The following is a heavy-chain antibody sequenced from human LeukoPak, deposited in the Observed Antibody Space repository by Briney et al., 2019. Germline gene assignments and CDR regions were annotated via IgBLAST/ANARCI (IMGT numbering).Heavy chain of an antibody. V-gene: IGHV3-48*03. Sequence: GGSLRLSCAASGFLFSSFEVNWVRQAPGKGLEWVSYISSSGITIYYADSVKGRFTISRDNAKNSLYLQMNSLRAEDTAVYYCARDSLHPSSLHYYFDYWGQGTLVTASS. CDR2: ISSSGITI. J-gene: IGHJ4*02. CDR1: GFLFSSFE. CDR3: ARDSLHPSSLHYYFDY. D-gene: IGHD6-6*01.